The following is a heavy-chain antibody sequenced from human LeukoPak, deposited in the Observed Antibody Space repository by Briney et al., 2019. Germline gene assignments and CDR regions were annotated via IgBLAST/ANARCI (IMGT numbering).Heavy chain of an antibody. CDR1: GFTFSAYW. CDR2: INTDGSSP. J-gene: IGHJ3*02. V-gene: IGHV3-74*01. CDR3: ARDNGYYSDSRDAFDI. D-gene: IGHD3-22*01. Sequence: GGSLRLSCAASGFTFSAYWMHWVRQAPGKGLVWVSRINTDGSSPTYAASVKGRFTISRDNAKNTLYLQMNSLTAEDTAVYFCARDNGYYSDSRDAFDIWGQGTMVTVSS.